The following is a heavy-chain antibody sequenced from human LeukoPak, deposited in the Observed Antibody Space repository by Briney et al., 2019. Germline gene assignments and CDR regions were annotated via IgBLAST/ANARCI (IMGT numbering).Heavy chain of an antibody. CDR2: IIPIFGTA. V-gene: IGHV1-69*06. CDR1: GGTFSSYA. J-gene: IGHJ4*02. Sequence: GASVKVSYKASGGTFSSYAISWVRQAPGQGLEWMGGIIPIFGTANYAQKFQGRVTITADKSTSTAYMELSSLRSEDTAVYYCARVGGYRGSEDRGFDYWGQGTLVTVSS. D-gene: IGHD3-10*01. CDR3: ARVGGYRGSEDRGFDY.